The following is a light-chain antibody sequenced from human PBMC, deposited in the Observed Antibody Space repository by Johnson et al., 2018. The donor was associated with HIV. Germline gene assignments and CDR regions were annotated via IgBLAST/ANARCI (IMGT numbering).Light chain of an antibody. V-gene: IGLV1-51*01. J-gene: IGLJ1*01. CDR3: GAWDTSLSALYV. CDR1: SSNVGSSF. CDR2: DNN. Sequence: QSVLTQPPSVSAAPGQTVTISCSGSSSNVGSSFVSWYRQVPGTAPKLLIYDNNKRPSGIPGRFSGSKSGTSATLGITGLQTGDEAYYYCGAWDTSLSALYVFGTGTKVTVL.